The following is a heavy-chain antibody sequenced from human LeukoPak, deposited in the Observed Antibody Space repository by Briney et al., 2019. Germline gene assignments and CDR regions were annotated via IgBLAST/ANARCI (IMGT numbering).Heavy chain of an antibody. J-gene: IGHJ6*03. CDR2: IIPILGTA. CDR3: ARDPNLTAMVAEEYYYYYMDV. D-gene: IGHD5-18*01. Sequence: ASVKVSCKASGGTFSSYAISWVRQAPGQGLEWMGGIIPILGTANYAQKFQGRVTMTRDMSTSTVYMELSSLRSEDTAVYYCARDPNLTAMVAEEYYYYYMDVWGKGTTVTVSS. V-gene: IGHV1-69*05. CDR1: GGTFSSYA.